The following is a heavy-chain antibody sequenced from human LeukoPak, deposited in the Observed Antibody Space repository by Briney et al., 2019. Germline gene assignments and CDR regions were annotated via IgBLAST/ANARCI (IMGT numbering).Heavy chain of an antibody. V-gene: IGHV3-23*01. Sequence: PGGFLRLSCAASGFTFSSYAMSWVRQAPGKGLEWVSAISGSGGSTYYADSVKGRFTISRDNSKNTLYLQMNSLRAEDTAVYYCAKDLGLRYFDWLSNFDYWGQGTLVTVSS. J-gene: IGHJ4*02. CDR2: ISGSGGST. CDR3: AKDLGLRYFDWLSNFDY. D-gene: IGHD3-9*01. CDR1: GFTFSSYA.